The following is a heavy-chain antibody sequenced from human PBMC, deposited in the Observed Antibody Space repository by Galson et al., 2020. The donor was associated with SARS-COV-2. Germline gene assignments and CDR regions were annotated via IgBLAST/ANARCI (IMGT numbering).Heavy chain of an antibody. V-gene: IGHV1-18*01. Sequence: ASVKVSFKASGYTFSTYGFIWVRQAPGQGLEWMGWISAYNGNTNYPQRLQGRVTMTTDTSTSTAYMELTSLRSDDTGVYYCARVVGATPSDYWGQGTLVTVSS. D-gene: IGHD1-26*01. J-gene: IGHJ4*02. CDR3: ARVVGATPSDY. CDR2: ISAYNGNT. CDR1: GYTFSTYG.